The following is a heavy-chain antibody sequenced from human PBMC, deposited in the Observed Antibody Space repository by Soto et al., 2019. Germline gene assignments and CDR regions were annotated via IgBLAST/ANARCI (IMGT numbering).Heavy chain of an antibody. CDR2: ISYDGSNK. V-gene: IGHV3-30*18. D-gene: IGHD6-19*01. J-gene: IGHJ5*02. Sequence: QVQLVESGGGVVQPGRSLRLSCAASGFTFSSYGMHWVRQAPGKGLEWVAVISYDGSNKYYADSVKGRFTISRDNSKNTLYLQMNSLRAQDTAVYYCAKDSRRQWRPVGEFDPWGQGTLVTVSS. CDR3: AKDSRRQWRPVGEFDP. CDR1: GFTFSSYG.